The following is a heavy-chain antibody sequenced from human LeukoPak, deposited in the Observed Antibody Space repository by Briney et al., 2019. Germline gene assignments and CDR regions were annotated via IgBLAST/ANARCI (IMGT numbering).Heavy chain of an antibody. CDR3: SKDSQPSSYGNIDQ. CDR2: ISWNGGDI. D-gene: IGHD5-18*01. V-gene: IGHV3-9*01. CDR1: GFTFDDYA. Sequence: GGSLRLSCAASGFTFDDYAMHGVRQVPGKGLEWVSGISWNGGDIEYADSVKGRFTISRDNTKNSLYLQMNSLRVEDTAFYYCSKDSQPSSYGNIDQWGQGTLVTVSP. J-gene: IGHJ4*02.